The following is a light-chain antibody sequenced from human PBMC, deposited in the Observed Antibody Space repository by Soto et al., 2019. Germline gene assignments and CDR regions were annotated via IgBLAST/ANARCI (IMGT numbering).Light chain of an antibody. CDR1: TGTVTSGHY. CDR3: LLYSGGAVV. Sequence: QAVVTQEPSLTVSPGGTVTLTCASSTGTVTSGHYPNWLQQKPGQAPRALIYSTDTRHSWTPARFSGSLLGGKAALTLSGVQPDDEADYSCLLYSGGAVVFGGGTKLTVL. V-gene: IGLV7-43*01. CDR2: STD. J-gene: IGLJ2*01.